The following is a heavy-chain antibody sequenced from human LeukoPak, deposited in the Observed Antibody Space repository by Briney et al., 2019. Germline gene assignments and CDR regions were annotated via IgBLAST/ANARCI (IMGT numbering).Heavy chain of an antibody. CDR2: ISGSGTSP. CDR1: GFIFSNFA. D-gene: IGHD6-19*01. CDR3: AKSLRYSSGCHHFDY. V-gene: IGHV3-23*01. J-gene: IGHJ4*02. Sequence: PGGSLRLSCAASGFIFSNFAMSWVRQAPGKGLEWVSGISGSGTSPYYADSVKGRFTISRDNSKNTVYLQMNSLRVEDTAVYYCAKSLRYSSGCHHFDYWGQGTLVTVSS.